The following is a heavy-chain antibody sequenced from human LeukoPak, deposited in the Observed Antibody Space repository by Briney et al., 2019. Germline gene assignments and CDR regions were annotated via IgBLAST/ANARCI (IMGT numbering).Heavy chain of an antibody. D-gene: IGHD4-17*01. J-gene: IGHJ3*01. V-gene: IGHV3-23*01. CDR3: ATDPNGDYIGAFDF. CDR2: ISGTGAAT. CDR1: GFTFSNFA. Sequence: GGSLRLSCAASGFTFSNFAVTCVRQAPGKGLAWVAAISGTGAATFYADSVRGRFTVSRDNSKNTLYLQMNSLRAEDTAIYYCATDPNGDYIGAFDFWGQGTMVTVSS.